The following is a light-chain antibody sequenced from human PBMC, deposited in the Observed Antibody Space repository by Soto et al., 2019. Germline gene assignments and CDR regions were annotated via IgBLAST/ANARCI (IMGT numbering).Light chain of an antibody. V-gene: IGLV2-23*02. J-gene: IGLJ1*01. CDR2: EVN. CDR1: SSNVGSYKL. Sequence: QSVLAQPASVSGPPGQSITISCTGTSSNVGSYKLVSWYQQHPGKAPKLMIFEVNKRPSGVSNRFSGSKSGNTASLTISGLKIEDESDYYFCSSGGSPTYVFGTGTKVTVL. CDR3: CSSGGSPTYV.